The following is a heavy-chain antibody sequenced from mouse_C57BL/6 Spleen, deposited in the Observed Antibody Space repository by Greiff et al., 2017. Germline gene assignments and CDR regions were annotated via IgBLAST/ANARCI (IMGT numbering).Heavy chain of an antibody. CDR1: GYSITSGYD. CDR2: ISYSGST. D-gene: IGHD4-1*01. J-gene: IGHJ1*03. V-gene: IGHV3-1*01. CDR3: ARGVGRRWYVDV. Sequence: VQLKESGPGMVKPSQSLSLTCTVTGYSITSGYDWHWIRHFPGNKLEWMGYISYSGSTNYNPSLKSRISITHDTSKNHFFLKLNSVTTEDTATYYCARGVGRRWYVDVWGTGTTVTVSS.